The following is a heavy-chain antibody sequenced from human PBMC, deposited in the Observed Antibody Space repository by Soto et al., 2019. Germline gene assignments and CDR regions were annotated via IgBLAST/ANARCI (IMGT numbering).Heavy chain of an antibody. J-gene: IGHJ5*02. CDR2: INHSGST. V-gene: IGHV4-34*01. Sequence: SETLSLTCAVYGGSFSGYYWSWIRQPPGKGLEWIGEINHSGSTNYNPSLKSRVNISVDTSNNHLSLKLSSVTAADTAVYYCARMGLHLGELSRNWLDPWGRGTLVTVSS. D-gene: IGHD3-16*02. CDR3: ARMGLHLGELSRNWLDP. CDR1: GGSFSGYY.